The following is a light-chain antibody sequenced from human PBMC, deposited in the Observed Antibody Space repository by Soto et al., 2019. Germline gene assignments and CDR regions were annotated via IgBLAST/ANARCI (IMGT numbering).Light chain of an antibody. V-gene: IGKV1-6*01. CDR2: AAS. Sequence: IQLTQSPSFLSASVGYRVTITCRASQSISSWLAWYQQKPGKAPKLLIYAASSLESGVPSRFSGSGSGTDFTLTISSLQPEDFATYYCLQDYNYPWTFGQGTKVDIK. CDR1: QSISSW. CDR3: LQDYNYPWT. J-gene: IGKJ1*01.